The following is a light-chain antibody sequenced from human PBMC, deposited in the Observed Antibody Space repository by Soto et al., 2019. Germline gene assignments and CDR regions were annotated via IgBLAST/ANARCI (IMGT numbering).Light chain of an antibody. V-gene: IGKV1-5*01. Sequence: DIQMTQSPSTLSASVGDRVTITCRASQSISSWLAWYQQKPGRAPNLLIYDASTLEAGVPPRFSGRGSGTQFTLTINSLQPDDFATYYCQHYTSHPYAFGQGTKVDIK. CDR3: QHYTSHPYA. CDR1: QSISSW. J-gene: IGKJ2*01. CDR2: DAS.